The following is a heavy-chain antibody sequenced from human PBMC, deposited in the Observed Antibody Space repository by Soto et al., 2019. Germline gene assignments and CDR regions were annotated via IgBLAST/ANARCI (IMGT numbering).Heavy chain of an antibody. Sequence: LRLSCAASGFTFSSYEMNWVRQAPGKGLEWVSYISSSGSTIYYADSVKGRFTISRDNSKNTLYLQMNNLRPEDTAVYYCAKVREDIVLLVALDYWGQGTLVTVSS. J-gene: IGHJ4*02. D-gene: IGHD2-8*01. CDR2: ISSSGSTI. CDR1: GFTFSSYE. V-gene: IGHV3-48*03. CDR3: AKVREDIVLLVALDY.